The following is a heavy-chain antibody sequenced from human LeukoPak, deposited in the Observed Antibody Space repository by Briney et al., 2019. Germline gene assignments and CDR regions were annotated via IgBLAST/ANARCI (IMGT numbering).Heavy chain of an antibody. Sequence: GGSLRLSCVASGFTVSSKYMHWVRQAPGKGMEWVSTIYSGGSTYYSASVKDRFSISRDNSKNALYLQMSSLRAEDTAVYYFASGFQDRRGYKYFFDSWGQGTLVTVS. D-gene: IGHD6-25*01. CDR2: IYSGGST. V-gene: IGHV3-66*01. J-gene: IGHJ4*02. CDR3: ASGFQDRRGYKYFFDS. CDR1: GFTVSSKY.